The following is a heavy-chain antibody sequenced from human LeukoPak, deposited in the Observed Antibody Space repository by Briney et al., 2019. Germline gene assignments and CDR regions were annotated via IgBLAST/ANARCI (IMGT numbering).Heavy chain of an antibody. D-gene: IGHD2-21*02. Sequence: SETLSLTCTVSGGSISSSSYCWGWVRQPPGKGLEWIGCMYYSGSTHYNPSLMSRVTISVDTSKNQFSLKVNPVTAADTAVYYCARDNRGEVTLFDYWGQGTLVTVSS. CDR3: ARDNRGEVTLFDY. CDR2: MYYSGST. V-gene: IGHV4-39*07. CDR1: GGSISSSSYC. J-gene: IGHJ4*02.